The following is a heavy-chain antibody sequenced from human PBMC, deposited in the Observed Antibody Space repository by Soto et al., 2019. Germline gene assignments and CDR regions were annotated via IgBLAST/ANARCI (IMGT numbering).Heavy chain of an antibody. V-gene: IGHV3-23*01. CDR1: GFTFSSYA. CDR3: AKDGRITIFGVVIWSFDY. Sequence: PGGSLRLSCSASGFTFSSYAMSWVRQAPGKGLEWVSAISGSGGSTYYADSVKGRFTISRDNSKNTLYLQMNSLRAEDTAVYYCAKDGRITIFGVVIWSFDYWGQGTLVTVS. CDR2: ISGSGGST. J-gene: IGHJ4*02. D-gene: IGHD3-3*01.